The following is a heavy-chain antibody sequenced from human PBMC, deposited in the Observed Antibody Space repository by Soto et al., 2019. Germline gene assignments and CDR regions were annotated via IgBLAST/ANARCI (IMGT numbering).Heavy chain of an antibody. CDR2: ISAYNGDT. Sequence: VQLVQSGPEVKKPGASVKVSCKASGYTFTSFGIAWVRQAPGQDLEWMGWISAYNGDTNYAPRLQGRVTMTTDTSTTTVYMELKNLKSDDTDVYYCARDQEYSTSGLYWFDLWGQGTLVTVSS. D-gene: IGHD6-6*01. CDR3: ARDQEYSTSGLYWFDL. J-gene: IGHJ5*02. CDR1: GYTFTSFG. V-gene: IGHV1-18*04.